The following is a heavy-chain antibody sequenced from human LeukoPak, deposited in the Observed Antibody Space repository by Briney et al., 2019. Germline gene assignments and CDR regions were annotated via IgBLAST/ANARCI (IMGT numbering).Heavy chain of an antibody. D-gene: IGHD1-26*01. Sequence: GGSLRLSCAASGSAFSRSWIHWVRQAPGKGLVWVSHINNDATRTTYADSVRGRFTISRDNAKNTVSLQMNSLRAEDTAVYYCASDGAYAMAVWGQGATVTVSS. CDR3: ASDGAYAMAV. V-gene: IGHV3-74*01. CDR1: GSAFSRSW. CDR2: INNDATRT. J-gene: IGHJ6*02.